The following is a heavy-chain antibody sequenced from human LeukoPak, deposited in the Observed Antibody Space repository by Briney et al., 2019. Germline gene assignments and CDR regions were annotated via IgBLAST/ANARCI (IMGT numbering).Heavy chain of an antibody. Sequence: ASVKVSCKASGYTFTSYDIHWVRQATGQGLEWMGWMNPNSGNTGYAQKFQGRVTMTRNTSISTAYMELSSLRSEDTAVYYCARGRRSDSSYAFDIRGQGTMVTVSS. CDR1: GYTFTSYD. J-gene: IGHJ3*02. CDR3: ARGRRSDSSYAFDI. V-gene: IGHV1-8*01. D-gene: IGHD3-22*01. CDR2: MNPNSGNT.